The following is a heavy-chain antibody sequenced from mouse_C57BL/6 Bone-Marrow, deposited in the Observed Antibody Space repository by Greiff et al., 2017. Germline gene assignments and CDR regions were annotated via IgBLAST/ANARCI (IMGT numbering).Heavy chain of an antibody. J-gene: IGHJ3*01. CDR3: AREILGYLPAY. D-gene: IGHD3-2*02. CDR1: GYTFTSYW. CDR2: IYPGSGST. Sequence: VQLQQPGAELVKPGASVKMSCKASGYTFTSYWITWVKQRPGQGLEWIGDIYPGSGSTNYNEKFKSKATLTVDTSSSTAYMQISSLASEDSAVYCCAREILGYLPAYWGQGTLVTVSA. V-gene: IGHV1-55*01.